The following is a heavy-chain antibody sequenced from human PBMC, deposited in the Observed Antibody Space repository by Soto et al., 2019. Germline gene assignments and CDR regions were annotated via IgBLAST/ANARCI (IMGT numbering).Heavy chain of an antibody. V-gene: IGHV4-39*01. CDR2: IYYSGST. J-gene: IGHJ3*02. Sequence: QLQLQESGPGLVKPSETLSLTCTVSGGSISSSSYYWGWIRQPPGKGLEWIGSIYYSGSTYYNPSLKSRVTISVDTSKNQFSLKLSSVTAADTAVYCCASPGRGSSGWPDAFDIWGQGTMVTVSS. CDR1: GGSISSSSYY. CDR3: ASPGRGSSGWPDAFDI. D-gene: IGHD6-19*01.